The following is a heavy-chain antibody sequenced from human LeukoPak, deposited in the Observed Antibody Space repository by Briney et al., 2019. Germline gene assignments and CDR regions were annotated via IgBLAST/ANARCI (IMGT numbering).Heavy chain of an antibody. V-gene: IGHV4-39*01. CDR2: IYYSGST. J-gene: IGHJ4*02. D-gene: IGHD4-17*01. CDR3: ARPFSYGDNFDY. Sequence: PSETLSLTCTVSGGSISSSSYCWGWIRQPPGKGLEWIGSIYYSGSTYYNPSLKSRVTISVDTSKNQFSLKLSSVTAADTAVYYCARPFSYGDNFDYWGQGTLVTVSS. CDR1: GGSISSSSYC.